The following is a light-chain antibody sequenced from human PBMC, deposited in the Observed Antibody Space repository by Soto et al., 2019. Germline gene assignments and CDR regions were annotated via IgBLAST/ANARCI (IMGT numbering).Light chain of an antibody. J-gene: IGKJ5*01. CDR2: GAS. CDR1: QSVSSH. V-gene: IGKV3-15*01. CDR3: QQYNNWPSIT. Sequence: EMVMTQSPATLSVSPGERATLSCRASQSVSSHLAWYQQKPGQTPRLLIYGASTRASGVPAKFSGSGSGTEFTLTISSLQSEDFAVYYCQQYNNWPSITFGQGTRLEIK.